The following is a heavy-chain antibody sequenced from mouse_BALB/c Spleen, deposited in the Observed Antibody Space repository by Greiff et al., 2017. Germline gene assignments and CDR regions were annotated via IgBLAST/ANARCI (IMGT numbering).Heavy chain of an antibody. CDR1: GFTFSDYY. D-gene: IGHD2-1*01. CDR2: ISDGGSYT. CDR3: AREAYGNYGAMDY. J-gene: IGHJ4*01. V-gene: IGHV5-4*02. Sequence: EVKLVESGEGLVKPGGSLKLSCAASGFTFSDYYMDWVRQTPEKRLEWVATISDGGSYTYYPDSVKGRFTISRDNAKNNLYLQMSSLKSEDTAMYYCAREAYGNYGAMDYWGQGTSVTVSS.